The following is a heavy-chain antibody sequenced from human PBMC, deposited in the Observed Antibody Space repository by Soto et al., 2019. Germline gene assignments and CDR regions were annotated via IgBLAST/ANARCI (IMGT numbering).Heavy chain of an antibody. V-gene: IGHV3-23*01. J-gene: IGHJ5*02. CDR3: AKDRLAEPPSGRVRFDP. Sequence: GGSLRLSCAASGFTVSNYGMSWVRQAPRTGLEWVSTISGSSASTYYADSVKGRFTISRDNSKNTLYLQMNSLSAEDTAVYYCAKDRLAEPPSGRVRFDPWGQGTLVTVSS. CDR2: ISGSSAST. D-gene: IGHD1-1*01. CDR1: GFTVSNYG.